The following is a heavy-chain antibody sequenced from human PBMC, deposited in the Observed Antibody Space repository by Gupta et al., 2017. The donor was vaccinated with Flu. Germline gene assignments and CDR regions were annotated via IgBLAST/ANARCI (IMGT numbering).Heavy chain of an antibody. J-gene: IGHJ4*02. CDR1: GASVGSNNYY. Sequence: QLHLQESGPGLVKPSETLSLICSVSGASVGSNNYYWDWIRQPPGKGLEWIGSVYYTGSANYNPSLKSRVTMSVDTSKNHFSLKVTSVTAADTAIYYCASYTFVTYYYGSGNFDYWGQGARVTVA. D-gene: IGHD3-10*01. V-gene: IGHV4-39*02. CDR3: ASYTFVTYYYGSGNFDY. CDR2: VYYTGSA.